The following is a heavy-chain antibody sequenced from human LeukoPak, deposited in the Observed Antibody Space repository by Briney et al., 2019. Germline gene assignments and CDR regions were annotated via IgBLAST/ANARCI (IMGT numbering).Heavy chain of an antibody. V-gene: IGHV1-46*01. CDR3: ARDYLKVVVAGTAPSAGHMDY. CDR2: INPNSGST. J-gene: IGHJ4*02. Sequence: GASVKVSCKASGYTFTGYYMHWVRQAPGQGLEWMGWINPNSGSTSYAQKFQGRVTMTRDTSTSTVYMELSSLRSEDMAVYYCARDYLKVVVAGTAPSAGHMDYWGQGTLVTVSS. D-gene: IGHD2-15*01. CDR1: GYTFTGYY.